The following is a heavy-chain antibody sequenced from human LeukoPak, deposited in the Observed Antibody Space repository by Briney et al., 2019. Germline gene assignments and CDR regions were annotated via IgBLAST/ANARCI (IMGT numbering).Heavy chain of an antibody. CDR2: INHSGST. J-gene: IGHJ6*02. CDR1: GGSFSGYY. CDR3: ARRSRNSSGWYRYYYYGMDV. V-gene: IGHV4-34*01. Sequence: SETLSLTCAVYGGSFSGYYWSWIRQPPGKGLEWIGEINHSGSTNYNPSLKSRVTISVDTSKNQFSLKLSSVTAADTAVYYCARRSRNSSGWYRYYYYGMDVWGQGTTVTVSS. D-gene: IGHD6-19*01.